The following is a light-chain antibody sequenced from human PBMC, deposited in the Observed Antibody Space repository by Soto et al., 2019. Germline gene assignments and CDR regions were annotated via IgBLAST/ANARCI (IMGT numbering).Light chain of an antibody. J-gene: IGKJ1*01. V-gene: IGKV3-15*01. CDR2: CAS. CDR3: QRYNDWPQT. Sequence: EIVMTQSPGTLSLARGERATLSCRASQSVSSNLAWYQQIPGQAPRLLIYCASTRATGIPARFSGSGSGTEFTLAINSLLSEDFAVYYCQRYNDWPQTFGLGTKVDIK. CDR1: QSVSSN.